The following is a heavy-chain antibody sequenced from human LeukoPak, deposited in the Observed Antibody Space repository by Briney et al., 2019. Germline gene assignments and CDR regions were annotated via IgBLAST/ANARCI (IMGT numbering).Heavy chain of an antibody. Sequence: SETLSLTCTVSAYSISSGYYWGWIRQPPGKGLEWIGSLYHSGSTYYNPSLKSRVTISVDTSKNQFSLRLSSVTAADTAVYYCAKDLGYSSGWYDYWGQGTLVTVSS. J-gene: IGHJ4*02. V-gene: IGHV4-38-2*02. CDR2: LYHSGST. CDR3: AKDLGYSSGWYDY. D-gene: IGHD6-19*01. CDR1: AYSISSGYY.